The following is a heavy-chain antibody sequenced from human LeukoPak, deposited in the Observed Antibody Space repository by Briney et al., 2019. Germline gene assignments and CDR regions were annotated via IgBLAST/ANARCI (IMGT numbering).Heavy chain of an antibody. Sequence: SETLSLTCAVYGWSFNDYYWNWIRQPSGMGLEWIGEVNARGDTNYNPSLKSRVTISVDTSKNQFSLRLTSMIAADTAVYYCARGQVPAARGYNWFDPWGQGTLVTVSS. V-gene: IGHV4-34*01. CDR1: GWSFNDYY. D-gene: IGHD2-2*01. CDR2: VNARGDT. CDR3: ARGQVPAARGYNWFDP. J-gene: IGHJ5*02.